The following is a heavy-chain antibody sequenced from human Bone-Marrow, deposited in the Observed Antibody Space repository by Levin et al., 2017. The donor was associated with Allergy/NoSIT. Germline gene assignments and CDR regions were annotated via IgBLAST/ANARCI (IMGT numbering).Heavy chain of an antibody. Sequence: GGSLRLSCAASGFTFSSYEMNWVRQAPGKGLEWVSYISSSGSTIYYADSVKGRFTISRDNAKNSLYLQMNSLRAEDTAVYYCARDRGAALPRGYYYYYMDVWGKGTTVTVSS. V-gene: IGHV3-48*03. D-gene: IGHD6-13*01. CDR3: ARDRGAALPRGYYYYYMDV. CDR2: ISSSGSTI. CDR1: GFTFSSYE. J-gene: IGHJ6*03.